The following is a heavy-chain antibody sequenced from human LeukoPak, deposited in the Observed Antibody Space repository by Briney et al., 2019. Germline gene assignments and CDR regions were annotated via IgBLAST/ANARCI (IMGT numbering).Heavy chain of an antibody. V-gene: IGHV3-23*01. Sequence: GGSLRLSCAASGFTFSSYAMSWVRQAPGKGLEWVSAISGSGGSTYYADSVKGRFTISRDNSKNTLYLQMNSLRAEDTAVYYCARDSLIGGMTQVGAFDIWGQGTMVTVSS. CDR3: ARDSLIGGMTQVGAFDI. CDR2: ISGSGGST. J-gene: IGHJ3*02. D-gene: IGHD1-1*01. CDR1: GFTFSSYA.